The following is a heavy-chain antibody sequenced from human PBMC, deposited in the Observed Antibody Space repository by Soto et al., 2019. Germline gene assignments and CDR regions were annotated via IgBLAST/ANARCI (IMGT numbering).Heavy chain of an antibody. J-gene: IGHJ4*02. CDR2: ISFDGSTK. Sequence: GGSLRLSCAVSGFTFSAYGMHWARQAPGKGLEWVAVISFDGSTKYYADSVKGRFTISRDNSKNTLYLQMNSLRDEDTAVYYCAKGKYYYDSSGYYDWGPFDYWGQGTLVTVSS. D-gene: IGHD3-22*01. CDR1: GFTFSAYG. CDR3: AKGKYYYDSSGYYDWGPFDY. V-gene: IGHV3-30*18.